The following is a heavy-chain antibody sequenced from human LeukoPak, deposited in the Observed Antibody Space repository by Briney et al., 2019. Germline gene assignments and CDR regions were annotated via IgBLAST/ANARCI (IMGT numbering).Heavy chain of an antibody. J-gene: IGHJ4*02. CDR2: IYYSENT. D-gene: IGHD3-10*01. CDR1: GGSISSGDYY. V-gene: IGHV4-30-4*01. Sequence: PSETLSLTCTVSGGSISSGDYYWSWIRQPPGKGLEWIGYIYYSENTYYNPSLKSRVTISVDTSKNQFSLKPSSVTAADTAVYYCAREPRLRRYGSGSYYMADYWGQGTLVTVSS. CDR3: AREPRLRRYGSGSYYMADY.